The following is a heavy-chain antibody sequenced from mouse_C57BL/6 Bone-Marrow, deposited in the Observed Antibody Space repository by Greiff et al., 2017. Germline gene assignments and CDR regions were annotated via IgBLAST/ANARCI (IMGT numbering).Heavy chain of an antibody. CDR1: GYTFTDYY. V-gene: IGHV1-26*01. Sequence: VQLQQSGPELVKPGASVKISCKASGYTFTDYYMNWVKQSHGKSLEWIGDINPNNGGTSYNQKFKGKATWTVDKSSSTAYMALRSLTSEDSAVYDCARDGNYVCFDYWGQGTTRTVSS. J-gene: IGHJ2*01. D-gene: IGHD2-1*01. CDR3: ARDGNYVCFDY. CDR2: INPNNGGT.